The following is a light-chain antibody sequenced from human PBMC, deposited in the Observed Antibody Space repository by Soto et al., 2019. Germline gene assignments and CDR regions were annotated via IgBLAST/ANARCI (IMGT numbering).Light chain of an antibody. J-gene: IGKJ1*01. CDR3: QQYKGT. CDR1: QSISSN. CDR2: DAS. V-gene: IGKV3-15*01. Sequence: ETVMTQSPATLSVSPVGRATLSCRASQSISSNLAWFQQKPGQAPRLLIYDASTMATGFPARFSGSGSGTKFTLTIASLQPDDFATYYCQQYKGTFGQGTKVDIK.